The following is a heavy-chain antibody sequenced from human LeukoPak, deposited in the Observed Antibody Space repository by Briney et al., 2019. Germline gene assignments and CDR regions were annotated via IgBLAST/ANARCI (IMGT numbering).Heavy chain of an antibody. CDR3: AKIIVVVPAATDFFDY. D-gene: IGHD2-2*01. CDR2: IRYDGSNK. J-gene: IGHJ4*02. Sequence: PGGSLRLSCAASGFTFSSYGMHWVRQAPGNGLEWVAFIRYDGSNKYYADSVKGRFTISRDNSKNTLYLQMNSLRAEDTAVYYCAKIIVVVPAATDFFDYWGQGTLVTVSS. V-gene: IGHV3-30*02. CDR1: GFTFSSYG.